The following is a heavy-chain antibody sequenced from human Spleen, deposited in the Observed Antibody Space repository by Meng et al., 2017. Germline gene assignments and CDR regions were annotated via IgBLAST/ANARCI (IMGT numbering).Heavy chain of an antibody. D-gene: IGHD4-23*01. Sequence: QPQLQESGPGLVKPSETLSLTCTVPGGPISKTGTCGGWIRQPPGKGLEWIGSQCHADDTYYNPSLMGRVTISVDTSKNQVSLKLTSVTAADTSIYYCARHTFSGNPGGIDSWGQGILVTVSS. V-gene: IGHV4-39*01. CDR2: QCHADDT. CDR1: GGPISKTGTC. J-gene: IGHJ4*02. CDR3: ARHTFSGNPGGIDS.